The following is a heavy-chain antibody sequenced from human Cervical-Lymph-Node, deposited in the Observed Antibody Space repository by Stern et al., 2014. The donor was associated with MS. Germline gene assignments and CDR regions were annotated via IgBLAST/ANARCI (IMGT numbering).Heavy chain of an antibody. CDR3: ARGYYGGDPTASYFAY. D-gene: IGHD4-23*01. J-gene: IGHJ4*02. Sequence: QVQLVQSGAEVKKPGSSVKVSCKASGGTFSSYAISWVRQAPGQGLEWMGGIIPIFGTANSAQKFQGRVTITVDESTSTAYMELSSLRSEDTAVYYCARGYYGGDPTASYFAYWGQGTLVTVSS. CDR2: IIPIFGTA. V-gene: IGHV1-69*01. CDR1: GGTFSSYA.